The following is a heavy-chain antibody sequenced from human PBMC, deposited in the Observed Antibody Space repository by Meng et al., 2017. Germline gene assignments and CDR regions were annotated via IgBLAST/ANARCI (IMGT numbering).Heavy chain of an antibody. CDR3: AKDRYVSSSWFSFYYYYGMDV. CDR1: GFTFSSYA. Sequence: GGSLRLSCAASGFTFSSYAMSWVRQAPGKGLEWVSAISGSGGSTYYADSVKGRFTISRDNSKNTLYLQMNSLRAEDTAVYYCAKDRYVSSSWFSFYYYYGMDVWGQGTTVTVSS. V-gene: IGHV3-23*01. CDR2: ISGSGGST. D-gene: IGHD6-13*01. J-gene: IGHJ6*02.